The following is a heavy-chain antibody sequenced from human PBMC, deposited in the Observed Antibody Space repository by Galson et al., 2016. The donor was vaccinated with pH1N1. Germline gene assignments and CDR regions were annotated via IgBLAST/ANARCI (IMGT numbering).Heavy chain of an antibody. CDR1: GYSVTRYY. Sequence: SVKVSCKAAGYSVTRYYMHWVRQAPGQGLEWMGIIDPSDGTTTYLEKFQGRISLTRDTSTNSVYMELTTLRPDDSATYFCARRYFLDYWGQGTLVTVSS. CDR2: IDPSDGTT. V-gene: IGHV1-46*01. CDR3: ARRYFLDY. J-gene: IGHJ4*02.